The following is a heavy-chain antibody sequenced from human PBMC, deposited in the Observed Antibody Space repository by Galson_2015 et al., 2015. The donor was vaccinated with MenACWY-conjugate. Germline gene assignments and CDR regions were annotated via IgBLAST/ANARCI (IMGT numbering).Heavy chain of an antibody. D-gene: IGHD2-2*01. V-gene: IGHV5-51*01. J-gene: IGHJ4*02. CDR3: ARLPPYCTSTSCRTVFDY. CDR2: DT. Sequence: DTRYSPSFQGQVTISADKSISTAYLQWSSLKASDTAMYYCARLPPYCTSTSCRTVFDYWGQGTLVTVSS.